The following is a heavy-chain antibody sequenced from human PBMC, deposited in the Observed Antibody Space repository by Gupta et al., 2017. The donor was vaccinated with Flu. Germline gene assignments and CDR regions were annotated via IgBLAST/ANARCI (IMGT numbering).Heavy chain of an antibody. Sequence: QVQLVQSGAEVKKPGASVKVSCKASGYTFTGYYMHWVRQAPGQGLEWMGWINPNSGGTNYAQKFQGRVTMTRDTSISTAYMELSRLRSDDTAVYYCARGHYDFWSGYRFPLDYWGQGTLVTVSS. J-gene: IGHJ4*02. CDR2: INPNSGGT. CDR3: ARGHYDFWSGYRFPLDY. CDR1: GYTFTGYY. V-gene: IGHV1-2*02. D-gene: IGHD3-3*01.